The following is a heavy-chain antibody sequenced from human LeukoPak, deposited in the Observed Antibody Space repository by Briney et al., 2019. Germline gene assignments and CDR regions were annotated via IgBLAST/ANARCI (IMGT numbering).Heavy chain of an antibody. Sequence: PSQTLSLTCTVSGASISSGSYYWSWIRQPAGKGLEWIERIYTSGSTNYNPSLKSRGTISVDTSKNQFSLKLSSVTAADTAVYYCARGDYYDSSGYPPYYYYGMDVWGQGTTVTVSS. CDR2: IYTSGST. D-gene: IGHD3-22*01. V-gene: IGHV4-61*02. CDR3: ARGDYYDSSGYPPYYYYGMDV. J-gene: IGHJ6*02. CDR1: GASISSGSYY.